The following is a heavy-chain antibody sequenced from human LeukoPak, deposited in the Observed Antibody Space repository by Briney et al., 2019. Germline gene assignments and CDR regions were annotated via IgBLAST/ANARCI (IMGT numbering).Heavy chain of an antibody. CDR2: IYYSGST. Sequence: PSETLSLTCTVSGGSISIYYCSWIRQPPGKGLEWIGYIYYSGSTNYNPSLKSRVTISVDTSKNQFSLKLSSVTAADTAVYYCATTFEGNFDYWGQGTLVTVSS. J-gene: IGHJ4*02. D-gene: IGHD3-10*01. CDR3: ATTFEGNFDY. CDR1: GGSISIYY. V-gene: IGHV4-59*01.